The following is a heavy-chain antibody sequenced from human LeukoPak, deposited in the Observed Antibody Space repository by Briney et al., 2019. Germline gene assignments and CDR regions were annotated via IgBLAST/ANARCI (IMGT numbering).Heavy chain of an antibody. V-gene: IGHV1-2*06. D-gene: IGHD3-22*01. J-gene: IGHJ3*02. CDR2: IKPNSGGT. Sequence: VASVKVSCKASGYTFTDYYMHWVRQAPGQGLEWMERIKPNSGGTNYGQKFQGRVTMTRDTSISIAYMELSNLRSDDTAVYYCARAGVWDSSDTSGYHNGAFDIWGQGTMVTVSS. CDR3: ARAGVWDSSDTSGYHNGAFDI. CDR1: GYTFTDYY.